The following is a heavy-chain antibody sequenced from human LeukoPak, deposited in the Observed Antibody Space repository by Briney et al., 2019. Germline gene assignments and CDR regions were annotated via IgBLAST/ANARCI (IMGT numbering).Heavy chain of an antibody. D-gene: IGHD3-10*01. J-gene: IGHJ4*02. CDR3: WRGGYYDGSGSYYGFDY. CDR2: IYTSGSS. V-gene: IGHV4-4*07. CDR1: GGSISSYY. Sequence: SETLSLTCTVSGGSISSYYWSWIRQPAGKGLEWIGRIYTSGSSNYNTSLKSRVTMSVDTSKNQFSLKLGSVTASDTAGDYLWRGGYYDGSGSYYGFDYWGQGALVTVSS.